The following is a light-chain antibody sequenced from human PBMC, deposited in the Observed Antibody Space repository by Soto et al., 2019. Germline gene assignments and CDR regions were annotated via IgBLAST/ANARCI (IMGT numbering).Light chain of an antibody. CDR2: EVS. Sequence: EIVLTQSPGTLSLSPGERATLSCRASQSVSSSYLAWYQQKPGQAPRLLIYEVSNRATGIPARFSGSGSGADFTLTISSLEPGDFAVYYCQQYGDSPWTFGQGTKVDIK. V-gene: IGKV3-20*01. J-gene: IGKJ1*01. CDR1: QSVSSSY. CDR3: QQYGDSPWT.